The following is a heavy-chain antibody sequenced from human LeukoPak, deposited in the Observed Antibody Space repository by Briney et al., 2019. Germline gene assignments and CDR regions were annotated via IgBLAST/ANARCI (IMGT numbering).Heavy chain of an antibody. J-gene: IGHJ5*02. CDR2: INHSGST. CDR1: GGSFSGYY. Sequence: SETLSLTCAVYGGSFSGYYWSWIRQPPGKGLEWIGEINHSGSTNYNPSLKSRVTISVDTSKNQFSPKLSSVTAADTAVYYCARGFTYSSSWYVFNWFDPWGQGTLVTVSS. V-gene: IGHV4-34*01. CDR3: ARGFTYSSSWYVFNWFDP. D-gene: IGHD6-13*01.